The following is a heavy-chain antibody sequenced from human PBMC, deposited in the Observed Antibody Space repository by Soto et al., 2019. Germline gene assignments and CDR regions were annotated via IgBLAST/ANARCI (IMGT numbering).Heavy chain of an antibody. CDR3: ARESEDLTSNFDY. V-gene: IGHV3-21*06. Sequence: GGSLRLSCAAPGFTFTRYSMNWVRQAPGKGLEWVSSISSTTNYIYYGDSMKGRFTISRDNAKNSLYLGMNSLRAEDTAVYYCARESEDLTSNFDYWGQGTLVTVSS. J-gene: IGHJ4*02. CDR2: ISSTTNYI. CDR1: GFTFTRYS.